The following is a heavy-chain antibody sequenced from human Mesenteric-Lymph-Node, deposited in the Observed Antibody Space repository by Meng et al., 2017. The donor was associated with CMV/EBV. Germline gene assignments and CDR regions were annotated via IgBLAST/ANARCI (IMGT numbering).Heavy chain of an antibody. D-gene: IGHD2-2*01. CDR2: INDGGSA. CDR3: ATAPIYQLPDY. V-gene: IGHV4-34*01. Sequence: GSLRLSCAIYDGSFTNYYWSWIRQPPGKGLEWIGEINDGGSANYNPSLKSRVTISVDTSRSQFSLKVRSVTAADTAVYYCATAPIYQLPDYWGQGTLVTVS. CDR1: DGSFTNYY. J-gene: IGHJ4*02.